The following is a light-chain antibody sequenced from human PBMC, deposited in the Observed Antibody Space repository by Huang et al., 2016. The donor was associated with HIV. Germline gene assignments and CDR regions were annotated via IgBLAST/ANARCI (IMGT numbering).Light chain of an antibody. CDR2: LGS. Sequence: DIVMTQSPLSLPVTPGEPASISCKSSQSLLHSNGYNYLDWYLQKPGQSPQLLMSLGSNRASGVPDRFSGSGSGTDVTLKISRVEAEDVGVYYCMQALETPITFGQGTRLEIK. J-gene: IGKJ5*01. CDR1: QSLLHSNGYNY. CDR3: MQALETPIT. V-gene: IGKV2-28*01.